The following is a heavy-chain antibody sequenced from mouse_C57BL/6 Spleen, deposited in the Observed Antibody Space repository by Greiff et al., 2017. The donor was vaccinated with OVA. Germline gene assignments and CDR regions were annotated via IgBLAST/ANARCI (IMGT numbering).Heavy chain of an antibody. V-gene: IGHV2-2*01. D-gene: IGHD2-4*01. CDR1: GFSLTSYG. CDR3: ARKGRDYDGDAMDY. Sequence: VQLQESGPGLVQPSQSLSITCTVSGFSLTSYGVHWVRQSPGKGLEWLGVIWSGGSTDYNAAFISRLSISKDNSKSQVFFKMNSLQADDTAIYYCARKGRDYDGDAMDYWGQGTSVTVSS. CDR2: IWSGGST. J-gene: IGHJ4*01.